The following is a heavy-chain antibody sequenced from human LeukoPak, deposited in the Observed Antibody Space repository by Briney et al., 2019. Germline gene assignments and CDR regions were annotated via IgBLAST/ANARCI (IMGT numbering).Heavy chain of an antibody. V-gene: IGHV3-23*01. CDR1: GFTFSSYA. CDR2: ISGSGGST. D-gene: IGHD2-2*01. CDR3: ARDTSGYCSTSRCYGSWYFDL. J-gene: IGHJ2*01. Sequence: GGSLRLSCAASGFTFSSYAMSWVRQAPGKGLEWVSTISGSGGSTYYADSVKGRFTISRDNSKNTLYLQMNSLGAEDTAVYYCARDTSGYCSTSRCYGSWYFDLWGRGTLVTVSS.